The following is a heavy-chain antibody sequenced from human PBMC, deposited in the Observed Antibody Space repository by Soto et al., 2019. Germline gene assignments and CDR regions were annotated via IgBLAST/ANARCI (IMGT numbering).Heavy chain of an antibody. CDR1: GFTFNSYA. J-gene: IGHJ4*02. CDR2: ISGSGGST. D-gene: IGHD2-15*01. V-gene: IGHV3-23*01. Sequence: EVQLLESGGGLVQPGGSLRLSCAASGFTFNSYAMSWVRQAPGKGLEWVSAISGSGGSTYYADSVKGRFTISRDNSKNTLYLQMNSLRAEDTAVYYCAKHIVVVVAATALDFDYWGQGTLVTVSS. CDR3: AKHIVVVVAATALDFDY.